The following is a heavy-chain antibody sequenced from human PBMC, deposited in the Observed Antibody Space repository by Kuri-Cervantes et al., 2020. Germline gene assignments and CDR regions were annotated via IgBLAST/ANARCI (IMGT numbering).Heavy chain of an antibody. CDR3: AKGTSTTTTRLDD. CDR1: GFTFSNYG. V-gene: IGHV3-23*01. J-gene: IGHJ4*02. CDR2: ILRGGDT. D-gene: IGHD1-1*01. Sequence: GESLKISCAASGFTFSNYGMHWVRQAPGKGLEWVSGILRGGDTYYADSVKDRFTISRDNSKSTVYLWMTSLRGEDTALYYCAKGTSTTTTRLDDWGQGTQVTVSS.